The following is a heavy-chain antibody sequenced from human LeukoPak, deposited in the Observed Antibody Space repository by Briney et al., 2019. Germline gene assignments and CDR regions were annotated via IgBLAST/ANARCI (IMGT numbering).Heavy chain of an antibody. D-gene: IGHD3-9*01. V-gene: IGHV4-59*01. Sequence: ASETLSLTCTVSGGSISSYYWSWIRQPPGKGLEWIGYIYYSGSTNYNPSLKSRVTISVDTSKNQFSLKLSSVTAADTAVYYCARMRDYDILTGWLTDAFDIWGQGTMVTVSS. CDR1: GGSISSYY. CDR2: IYYSGST. J-gene: IGHJ3*02. CDR3: ARMRDYDILTGWLTDAFDI.